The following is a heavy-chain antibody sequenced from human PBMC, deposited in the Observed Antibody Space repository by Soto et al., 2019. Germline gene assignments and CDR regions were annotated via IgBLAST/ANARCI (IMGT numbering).Heavy chain of an antibody. J-gene: IGHJ4*02. Sequence: EVQLLESGGGLVQPGGYLRLSCAASGFTFSSYAMRWVRQAPGKGLEWVSVISGSGGSTYYADSVKGRFTSSRDNSKNALYLQMNSLRAEDAAVYYCAKSAHGLHFDYWGQGTLVTVSS. V-gene: IGHV3-23*01. CDR2: ISGSGGST. D-gene: IGHD3-3*01. CDR1: GFTFSSYA. CDR3: AKSAHGLHFDY.